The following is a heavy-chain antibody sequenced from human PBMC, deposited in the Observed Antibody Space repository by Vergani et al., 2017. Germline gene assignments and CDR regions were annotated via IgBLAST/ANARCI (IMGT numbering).Heavy chain of an antibody. CDR3: ASGYDSSGYPFDY. V-gene: IGHV4-34*01. Sequence: QVQLQQWGAGLLKTSETLSLTCAVYGGSFSGYYWSWIRQPPGKGLEWIGEINHSGSTNYNPSLKSRVTISVDTSKNQFSLNLSSVTAADTAVYYCASGYDSSGYPFDYWGQGTLVTVSS. D-gene: IGHD3-22*01. J-gene: IGHJ4*02. CDR1: GGSFSGYY. CDR2: INHSGST.